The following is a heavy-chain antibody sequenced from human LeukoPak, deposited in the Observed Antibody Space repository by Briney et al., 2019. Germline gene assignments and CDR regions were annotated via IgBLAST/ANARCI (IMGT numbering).Heavy chain of an antibody. CDR1: GSSISSSTFF. J-gene: IGHJ4*02. CDR3: ARPGSSGWSY. CDR2: IHYTGST. D-gene: IGHD6-19*01. V-gene: IGHV4-39*01. Sequence: PSETLSLTCTVSGSSISSSTFFWGWIRQPPGKGLEWIGSIHYTGSTYFNPSLKSRITISVDTSKNQFSLKLSSVTAADTAVYYCARPGSSGWSYWGQGTLVTVSS.